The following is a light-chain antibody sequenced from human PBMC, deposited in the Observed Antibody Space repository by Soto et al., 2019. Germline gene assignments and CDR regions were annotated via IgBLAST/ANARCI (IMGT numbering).Light chain of an antibody. J-gene: IGKJ4*01. CDR2: DAS. V-gene: IGKV3D-20*02. CDR3: QQRSNWPLT. CDR1: QSISSSY. Sequence: EIVLTQSPGTLSLSPVKRATLSCRASQSISSSYLAWYQQRPGQAPRLLIYDASNRATGIPARFSGSGSGTDFTLTISSLEPEDFAVYYCQQRSNWPLTFGGGTKVDIK.